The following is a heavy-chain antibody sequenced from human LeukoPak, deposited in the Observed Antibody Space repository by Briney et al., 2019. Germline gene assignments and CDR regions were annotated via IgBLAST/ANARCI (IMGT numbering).Heavy chain of an antibody. V-gene: IGHV1-18*01. CDR1: GYTFTSYG. J-gene: IGHJ3*02. Sequence: GASVKVSCKASGYTFTSYGISWVRQAPGQGLEWVGWISSYTGNTNYAQKVQGRVTMTTDTSASTAYMELSSLRSEDTAVYYCASTESVDAFDIWGQGTMVTVSS. CDR3: ASTESVDAFDI. D-gene: IGHD3-3*01. CDR2: ISSYTGNT.